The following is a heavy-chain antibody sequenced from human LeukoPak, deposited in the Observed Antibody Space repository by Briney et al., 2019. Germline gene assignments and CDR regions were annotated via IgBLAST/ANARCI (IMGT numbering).Heavy chain of an antibody. CDR2: IKPDGTYT. V-gene: IGHV3-74*01. J-gene: IGHJ5*02. CDR1: GFTFSSDW. D-gene: IGHD2-8*02. Sequence: GGSLRLSCAASGFTFSSDWMYWVRHAPGKGPVWVSGIKPDGTYTHYADSVRGRFTISRDDAKNTLYLQMNSLRVEDTAVYYCANYWYPWGQGTLVTVSS. CDR3: ANYWYP.